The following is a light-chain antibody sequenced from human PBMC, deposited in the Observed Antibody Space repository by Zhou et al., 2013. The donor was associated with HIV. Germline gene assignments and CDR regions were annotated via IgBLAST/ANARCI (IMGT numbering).Light chain of an antibody. CDR3: QQSFKTPLT. Sequence: DIQMTQSPSSLSASVGDRVTITCRASQTVTNYLNWYQLKPGKAPKLLIYAASRLQSGVPSRFSGSGSGTDFTLTITSFQAEDYATYYCQQSFKTPLTFGGGPRWRS. J-gene: IGKJ4*01. CDR1: QTVTNY. CDR2: AAS. V-gene: IGKV1-39*01.